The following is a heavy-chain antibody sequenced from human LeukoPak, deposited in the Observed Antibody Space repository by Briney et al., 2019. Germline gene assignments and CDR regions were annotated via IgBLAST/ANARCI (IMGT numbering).Heavy chain of an antibody. Sequence: SETLSLTCTVSGGSISSYYWSWIRQPPGKGLEWIGYIYYSGSTNYNLSLKSRVTISVDTSKNQFSLKLSSVTAADTAVYYCARGGSSWYGMDVWGQGTTVTVSS. D-gene: IGHD6-13*01. CDR3: ARGGSSWYGMDV. CDR2: IYYSGST. CDR1: GGSISSYY. V-gene: IGHV4-59*01. J-gene: IGHJ6*02.